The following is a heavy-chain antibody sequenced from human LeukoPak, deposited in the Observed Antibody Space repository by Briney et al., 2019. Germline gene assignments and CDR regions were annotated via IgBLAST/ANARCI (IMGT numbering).Heavy chain of an antibody. CDR2: IYHSGST. J-gene: IGHJ5*02. D-gene: IGHD1-26*01. CDR1: GGSISSGGYS. CDR3: ARESIVGATSWFDP. V-gene: IGHV4-30-2*01. Sequence: PSETLTLTCAVSGGSISSGGYSWSWIRQPPGKGLEWIVYIYHSGSTYYNPSPKSRVTISVDRSKNQFSLNLSSVTAADTAVYYCARESIVGATSWFDPWGQGTLVTVSS.